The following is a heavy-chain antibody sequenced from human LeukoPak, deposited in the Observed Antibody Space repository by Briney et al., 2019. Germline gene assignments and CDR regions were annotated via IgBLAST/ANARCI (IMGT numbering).Heavy chain of an antibody. CDR2: ISSSGSTI. CDR1: GFTFSDYY. J-gene: IGHJ6*02. CDR3: ARPQPRGDYYGMDV. V-gene: IGHV3-11*01. Sequence: GGSLRLSCAASGFTFSDYYMSWIRQAPGKGLEWVSYISSSGSTIYYADSAKGRFTISRDNAKKSLYLQMNSLRAEDTAVYYCARPQPRGDYYGMDVWGQGTTVTVSS. D-gene: IGHD3-10*01.